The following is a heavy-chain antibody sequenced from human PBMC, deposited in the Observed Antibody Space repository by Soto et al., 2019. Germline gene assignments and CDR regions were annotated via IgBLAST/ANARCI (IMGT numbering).Heavy chain of an antibody. J-gene: IGHJ5*02. CDR3: VTGYGSGSSHNWFDP. D-gene: IGHD3-10*01. V-gene: IGHV4-34*01. CDR1: GGSFSRYY. CDR2: INHSGST. Sequence: QVQLQQWGAGLLKPSETLSLTCAVYGGSFSRYYWSWIRQPPGKGLEWIGGINHSGSTNYNPSPKSRVTISVATSKNQFSLKLSSVTAADTAVYYCVTGYGSGSSHNWFDPWGQATLVTVSS.